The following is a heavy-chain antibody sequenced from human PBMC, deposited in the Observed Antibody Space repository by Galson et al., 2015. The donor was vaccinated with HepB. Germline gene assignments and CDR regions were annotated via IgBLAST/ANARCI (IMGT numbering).Heavy chain of an antibody. D-gene: IGHD1-26*01. CDR1: GFTLRDYT. J-gene: IGHJ4*02. CDR2: ISSAGTTQ. V-gene: IGHV3-30-3*01. Sequence: SLRLSCAASGFTLRDYTMQWVRQAPGKGLEWVAAISSAGTTQYHADSVKGRFTFSRDNSNNMLYLEMSSLRAEDTAVYYCARDAMGRGSGSYSAFDYWGQGTLVTVSS. CDR3: ARDAMGRGSGSYSAFDY.